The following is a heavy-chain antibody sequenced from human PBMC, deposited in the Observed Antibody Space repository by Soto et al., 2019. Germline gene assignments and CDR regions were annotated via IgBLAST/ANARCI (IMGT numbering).Heavy chain of an antibody. D-gene: IGHD1-26*01. J-gene: IGHJ4*02. Sequence: EVQLVESGGGLVQPGGSLRLSCVISGSTLISHWMTWVRQAPGKGLEWVASINQDGFGKHYLDSVKGRFTISRDTAKSSLYLQMDSLRVEDTAVYYCAKDHGSGSYPYWGQGTLVTVS. CDR2: INQDGFGK. CDR3: AKDHGSGSYPY. CDR1: GSTLISHW. V-gene: IGHV3-7*05.